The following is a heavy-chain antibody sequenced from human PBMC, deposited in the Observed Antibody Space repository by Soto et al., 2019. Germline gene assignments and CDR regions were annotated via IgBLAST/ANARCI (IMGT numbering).Heavy chain of an antibody. CDR3: AKDLQAYGDYDYYCYGLDV. J-gene: IGHJ6*02. V-gene: IGHV3-30*18. D-gene: IGHD4-17*01. Sequence: QVQLVESGGGVVPPGTSLRLSCAASGFTFSTCGMHWVRQTPGKGLEWVALISYDGTNKYYADSVKGRFTISRDNSKNTLYLQMNSLSAEDTAVYYCAKDLQAYGDYDYYCYGLDVWGQGTTVSVSS. CDR2: ISYDGTNK. CDR1: GFTFSTCG.